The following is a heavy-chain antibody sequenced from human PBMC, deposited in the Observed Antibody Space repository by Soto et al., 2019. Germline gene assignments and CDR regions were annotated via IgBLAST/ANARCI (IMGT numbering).Heavy chain of an antibody. CDR2: IYTSGST. CDR1: GGSISSYY. Sequence: SETLSLTCTASGGSISSYYRRWIRQHAGKGLEWIGRIYTSGSTNYNPTLKSRVTMSVDTSNNQFSLKRSSVTAADKAVYYCARDRGPTAIQLWKPNWFDPWGQGTLVTVS. V-gene: IGHV4-4*07. CDR3: ARDRGPTAIQLWKPNWFDP. D-gene: IGHD5-18*01. J-gene: IGHJ5*02.